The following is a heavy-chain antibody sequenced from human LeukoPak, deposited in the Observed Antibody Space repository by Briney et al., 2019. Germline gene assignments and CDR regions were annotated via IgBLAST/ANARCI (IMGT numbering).Heavy chain of an antibody. J-gene: IGHJ3*02. CDR2: ISYDGSNK. Sequence: PGRSLRLSCAASGFTFSSYGMHWVRQAPGKWLEWVAVISYDGSNKYYADSVKGRFTISRDNSKNTLYLQMNSLRAEDTAVYYCAKLPSGTDAFDIWGQGTMVTVSS. CDR3: AKLPSGTDAFDI. V-gene: IGHV3-30*18. D-gene: IGHD2-2*01. CDR1: GFTFSSYG.